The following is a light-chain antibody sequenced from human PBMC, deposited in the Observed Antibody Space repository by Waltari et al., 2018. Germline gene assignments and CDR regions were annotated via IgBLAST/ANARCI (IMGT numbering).Light chain of an antibody. V-gene: IGLV1-44*01. CDR1: SSNIGRNS. CDR2: SNN. Sequence: QSVLTQPPSASGTPGQRVTIPCSGSSSNIGRNSVAWYQQVPGTAPKLLIYSNNQRPSGVPDRFSGSKSGTSASLAISGLQSEDEAEYFCAAWDDSLNLIFGVGTKLTVL. CDR3: AAWDDSLNLI. J-gene: IGLJ2*01.